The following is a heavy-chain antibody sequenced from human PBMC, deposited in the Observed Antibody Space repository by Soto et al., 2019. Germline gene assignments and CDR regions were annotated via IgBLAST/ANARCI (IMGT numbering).Heavy chain of an antibody. V-gene: IGHV3-15*07. CDR2: IKSKTDGGTT. CDR3: TTVDCSGGSCYSKYYYYYYGMDV. Sequence: EVQLVESGGGLVKPGGSLRLSCAASGFSFSSAWMNWVRQAPGKGLEWVGRIKSKTDGGTTDYAAPVKGRFTISRDDSNNTVHLQMISLKTEDTAVYYCTTVDCSGGSCYSKYYYYYYGMDVWGQGTTVTVSS. D-gene: IGHD2-15*01. CDR1: GFSFSSAW. J-gene: IGHJ6*02.